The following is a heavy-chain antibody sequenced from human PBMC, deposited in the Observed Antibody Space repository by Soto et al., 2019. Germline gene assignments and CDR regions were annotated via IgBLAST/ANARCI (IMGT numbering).Heavy chain of an antibody. J-gene: IGHJ5*02. Sequence: SETLSLTCTVSGGSISSYYWSWIRQPPGKGLEWIGYIYYSGSTNYNPSLKSRVTISVDTSKNQFSLKLSSVTAADTAVYYCAIRERAAGTDWLFDLWGQGTLVTVSS. CDR1: GGSISSYY. CDR2: IYYSGST. CDR3: AIRERAAGTDWLFDL. D-gene: IGHD6-13*01. V-gene: IGHV4-59*08.